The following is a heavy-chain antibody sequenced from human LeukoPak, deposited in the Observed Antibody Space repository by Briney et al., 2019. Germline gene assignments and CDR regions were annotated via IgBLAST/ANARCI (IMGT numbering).Heavy chain of an antibody. CDR3: ARGYSSGWYIPKYYFDY. Sequence: PSETLSLTCAVYGGSFSGYYWSWIRQPPGKGLEWIGDINHSGSTNYNPSLKSRVTISVDTSKNQFSLKLSSVTAADTAVYYCARGYSSGWYIPKYYFDYWGQGTLVTVSS. V-gene: IGHV4-34*01. D-gene: IGHD6-19*01. CDR2: INHSGST. J-gene: IGHJ4*02. CDR1: GGSFSGYY.